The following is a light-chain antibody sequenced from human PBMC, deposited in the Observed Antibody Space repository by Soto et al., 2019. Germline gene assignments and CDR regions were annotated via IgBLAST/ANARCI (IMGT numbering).Light chain of an antibody. V-gene: IGKV3-11*01. CDR3: QQRSNWPLT. Sequence: IVLTQSPGTLSLSPGERATLSCRASQSVSSYLAWYQEKPGQAPRLLIYDASNRATGIPARFSGSGSGTDFTLTISSLEPEDLAVYYCQQRSNWPLTFGGGTKVEIK. CDR2: DAS. J-gene: IGKJ4*01. CDR1: QSVSSY.